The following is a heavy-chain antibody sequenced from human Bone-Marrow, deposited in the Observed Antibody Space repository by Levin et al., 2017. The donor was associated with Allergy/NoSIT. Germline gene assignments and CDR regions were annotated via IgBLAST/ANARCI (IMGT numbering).Heavy chain of an antibody. CDR1: EGTFGSST. CDR3: ARDRDSYASGSPY. Sequence: AASVKVSCKASEGTFGSSTITWVRQAPGQGLEWMGRIIPIVNTTNSAQKLQGRVTITADTSTTTAYLELTRLTFEDTAVYYCARDRDSYASGSPYWGQGTLVTVSS. D-gene: IGHD3-10*01. CDR2: IIPIVNTT. J-gene: IGHJ1*01. V-gene: IGHV1-69*08.